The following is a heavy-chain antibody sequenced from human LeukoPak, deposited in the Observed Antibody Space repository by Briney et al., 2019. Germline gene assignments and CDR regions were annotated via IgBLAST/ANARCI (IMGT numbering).Heavy chain of an antibody. D-gene: IGHD3-3*01. Sequence: GASVKVSCKASGYTFTSYGISWVRQAPGQGLEWMEWISAYNGNTNYAQKLQGRVTMTTDTSTSTAYIELRSLRSDDTAVYYCARVVVVPAANSFVTIFGVVMASDAFDIWGQGTMVTVSS. J-gene: IGHJ3*02. CDR2: ISAYNGNT. V-gene: IGHV1-18*01. CDR1: GYTFTSYG. CDR3: ARVVVVPAANSFVTIFGVVMASDAFDI.